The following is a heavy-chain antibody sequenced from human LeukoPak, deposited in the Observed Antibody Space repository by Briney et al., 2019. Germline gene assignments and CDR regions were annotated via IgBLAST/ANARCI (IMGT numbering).Heavy chain of an antibody. CDR3: AIRTANGRGYYQMDA. V-gene: IGHV3-7*01. J-gene: IGHJ6*03. Sequence: GGSLGLSCAASGVTFSRYWISWGRQGPGEGLEWGANVNQDGTEKYYVDSVRGRFTISRDNDRKSLSLQMHSLSTEDTAVYYCAIRTANGRGYYQMDAWGKRTTVTVSS. CDR2: VNQDGTEK. D-gene: IGHD2-8*01. CDR1: GVTFSRYW.